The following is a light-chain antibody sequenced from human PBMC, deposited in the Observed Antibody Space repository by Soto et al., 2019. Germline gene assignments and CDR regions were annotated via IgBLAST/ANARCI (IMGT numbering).Light chain of an antibody. CDR1: SSDVGGYNF. J-gene: IGLJ2*01. CDR2: EVS. CDR3: SSYAGSNNFVV. V-gene: IGLV2-8*01. Sequence: QSALTQPRSVSGSPGQSVTISCTGTSSDVGGYNFVSWYQQYPGKAPKLIIYEVSKRPSGVPDRFSGSKSGNTASLTVSGLQAEDEADYYCSSYAGSNNFVVFGGGTKLTVL.